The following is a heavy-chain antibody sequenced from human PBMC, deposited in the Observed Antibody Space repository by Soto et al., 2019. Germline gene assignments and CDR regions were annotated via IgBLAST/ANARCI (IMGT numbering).Heavy chain of an antibody. CDR3: AREDRDRETGLVPAASDGMDV. D-gene: IGHD2-2*01. CDR1: GYTFTSYD. CDR2: MNPNSGNT. J-gene: IGHJ6*02. Sequence: ASVKVSCKASGYTFTSYDINWVRQATGQGLEWMGWMNPNSGNTGYAQKFQGRVTMTRNTSISTAYMELSSLRSEDTAVYYCAREDRDRETGLVPAASDGMDVWGQGTTVTVSS. V-gene: IGHV1-8*01.